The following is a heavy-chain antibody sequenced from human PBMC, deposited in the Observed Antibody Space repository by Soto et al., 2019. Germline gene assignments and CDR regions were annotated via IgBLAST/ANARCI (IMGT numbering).Heavy chain of an antibody. Sequence: GGSLRLSCAASGFTFSNAGMNWVRQAPGKGLEWVGRIKSKTDGGTTDYAAPVKGRFTISRDDSKNTLYLQMNSLKTEDTAVYYCTTDIVLMVYANASDYWGQGTLVTVSS. D-gene: IGHD2-8*01. CDR1: GFTFSNAG. CDR2: IKSKTDGGTT. J-gene: IGHJ4*02. CDR3: TTDIVLMVYANASDY. V-gene: IGHV3-15*07.